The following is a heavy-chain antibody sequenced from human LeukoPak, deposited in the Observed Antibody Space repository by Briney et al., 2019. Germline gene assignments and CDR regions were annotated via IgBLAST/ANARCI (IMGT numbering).Heavy chain of an antibody. CDR2: INHSGST. J-gene: IGHJ4*02. CDR3: ARSTMFGGDY. D-gene: IGHD3-10*02. V-gene: IGHV4-34*01. Sequence: SETLSLTCAVYGGSFSGYYRSWIRQPPGKGLEWIGEINHSGSTNYNPSLKSRVTISVDTSKNQFSLKLSSVTAADTAVYYCARSTMFGGDYWGQGTLVTVSS. CDR1: GGSFSGYY.